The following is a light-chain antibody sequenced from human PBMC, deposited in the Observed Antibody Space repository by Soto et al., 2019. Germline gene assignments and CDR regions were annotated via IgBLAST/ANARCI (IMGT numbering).Light chain of an antibody. CDR1: QGISSY. V-gene: IGKV1-9*01. J-gene: IGKJ4*01. CDR3: QQYDSYPLT. CDR2: AAS. Sequence: IQLTQSPSSLSASVGDGVTVTCRASQGISSYLAWYQQKPRKAPKLLIDAASTLQSGVPSRFSGSRSATDFALTISSLQPDDFATYYCQQYDSYPLTFGGGTKVDIK.